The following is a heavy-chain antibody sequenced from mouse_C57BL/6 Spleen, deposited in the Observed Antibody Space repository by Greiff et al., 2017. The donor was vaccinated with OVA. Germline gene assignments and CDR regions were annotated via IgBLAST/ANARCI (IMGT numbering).Heavy chain of an antibody. CDR3: ARTGY. J-gene: IGHJ2*01. Sequence: QVQLQQPGAELVKPGASVQLSCKASGYTFTSYWMQWVKQRPGQGLEWIGEIDPSDSYTNYNQTFKGKATLTVDTSSSTAYMQLSSLTSEDSAVYYCARTGYWGQGTTLTVSS. V-gene: IGHV1-50*01. CDR1: GYTFTSYW. CDR2: IDPSDSYT.